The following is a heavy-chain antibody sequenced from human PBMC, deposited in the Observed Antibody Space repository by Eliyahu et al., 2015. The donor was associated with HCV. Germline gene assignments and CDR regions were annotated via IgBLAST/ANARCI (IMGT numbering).Heavy chain of an antibody. CDR1: XGTFXSYA. D-gene: IGHD3-9*01. CDR2: IIPIFGTX. CDR3: ASSYDILTGYYFDY. V-gene: IGHV1-69*01. J-gene: IGHJ4*02. Sequence: QVQLVQSGAEVKKPGSSVKVSCXXSXGTFXSYAISWVRQAPGQGLEWMGGIIPIFGTXNYAQKFQGRVTITADESTSTAYMELSSLRSEDTAVYYCASSYDILTGYYFDYWGQGTLVTVSS.